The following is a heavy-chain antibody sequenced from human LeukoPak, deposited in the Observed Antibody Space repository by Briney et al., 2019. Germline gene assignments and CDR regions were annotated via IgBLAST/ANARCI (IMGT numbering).Heavy chain of an antibody. V-gene: IGHV1-69*04. Sequence: SVKVSCKASGGTFSSYAISWVRQAPGQGLEWMGRIIPILGIANYAQKFQGRVTITADKSTSTAYMELSSLRSEDTAVYYCARDRRDSSGYYYVGYWGQGALVTVSS. D-gene: IGHD3-22*01. CDR3: ARDRRDSSGYYYVGY. J-gene: IGHJ4*02. CDR1: GGTFSSYA. CDR2: IIPILGIA.